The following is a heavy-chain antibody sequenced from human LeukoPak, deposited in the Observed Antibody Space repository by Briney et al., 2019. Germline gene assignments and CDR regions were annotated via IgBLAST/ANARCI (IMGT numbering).Heavy chain of an antibody. J-gene: IGHJ4*02. D-gene: IGHD2-15*01. Sequence: GGSLRLSCAASGFTFSSYSMNWVRQAPGKGLEWVSYISSSSSTIYYADSVKGRFTISRDNAKNSLYLQMNSLRAEDTAVYYCAREIRVVVVAATFYFGYWGQGTLVTVSS. V-gene: IGHV3-48*01. CDR3: AREIRVVVVAATFYFGY. CDR2: ISSSSSTI. CDR1: GFTFSSYS.